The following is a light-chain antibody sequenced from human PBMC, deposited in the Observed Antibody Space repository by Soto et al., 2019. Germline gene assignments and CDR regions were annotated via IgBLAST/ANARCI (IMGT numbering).Light chain of an antibody. CDR1: SSNIGSNT. Sequence: QAVVTQPPSASGTPGQRVTISCSGSSSNIGSNTVNWYQQLPGTAPKLLNYSNNQRPSGVPDRFSGSKSGTSASLAISGLQSEDEADYYCAAWDDSLNGPVFGGGTKLTVL. V-gene: IGLV1-44*01. J-gene: IGLJ3*02. CDR2: SNN. CDR3: AAWDDSLNGPV.